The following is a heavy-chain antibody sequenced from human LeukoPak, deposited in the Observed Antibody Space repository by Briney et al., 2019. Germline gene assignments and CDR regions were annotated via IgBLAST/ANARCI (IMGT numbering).Heavy chain of an antibody. Sequence: VKVSCKASGYTFTSYDINWVRQATGQGLEWMGWMNPNSGSTGYAQKFQGRVTITRNTSISTAYMELSGLRSEDTAVYYCARELRTFDSWGQGTLVTVSS. CDR3: ARELRTFDS. CDR1: GYTFTSYD. D-gene: IGHD3-16*01. J-gene: IGHJ4*02. CDR2: MNPNSGST. V-gene: IGHV1-8*03.